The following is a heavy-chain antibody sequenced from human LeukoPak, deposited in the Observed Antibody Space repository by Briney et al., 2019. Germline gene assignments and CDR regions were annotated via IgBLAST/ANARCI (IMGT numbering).Heavy chain of an antibody. CDR3: ARGYSFRSSGGGWFDP. D-gene: IGHD6-19*01. CDR1: GGSFSGYY. J-gene: IGHJ5*02. Sequence: SETLSLTCAVYGGSFSGYYWSWIRQPPGKGLEWIGKINHSGSTNYNPSLKSRVTISVDTSKNQFSLKLSSVTAADTAVYYCARGYSFRSSGGGWFDPWGQGTLVTVSS. V-gene: IGHV4-34*01. CDR2: INHSGST.